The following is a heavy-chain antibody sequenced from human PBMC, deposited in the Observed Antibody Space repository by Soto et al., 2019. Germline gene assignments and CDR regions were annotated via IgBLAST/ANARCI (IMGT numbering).Heavy chain of an antibody. J-gene: IGHJ4*02. CDR3: ARDYGNYGPFDY. D-gene: IGHD3-10*01. V-gene: IGHV3-30-3*01. CDR2: ISYDGSNK. Sequence: PGGSLRLSCAASGFTFSSYAMHWVRQAPGKGLEWVAVISYDGSNKYYADSVKGRFTISRDNSKNTLYLQMNSLRAEDTAVYYCARDYGNYGPFDYWGQGTLVTVSS. CDR1: GFTFSSYA.